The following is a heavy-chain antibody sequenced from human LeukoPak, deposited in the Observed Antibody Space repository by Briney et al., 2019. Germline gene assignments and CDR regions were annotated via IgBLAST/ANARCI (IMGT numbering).Heavy chain of an antibody. V-gene: IGHV1-8*02. CDR2: MNPNSGNT. CDR3: ARGWGSGSYSFDAFDI. CDR1: GYTFTSYD. Sequence: ASVKVSCKASGYTFTSYDINWVRQATGQGLEWMGWMNPNSGNTGYAQKFQGRVTMTRDTSISTAYMELSRLRSDDTAVYYCARGWGSGSYSFDAFDIWGQGTMVTVSS. D-gene: IGHD1-26*01. J-gene: IGHJ3*02.